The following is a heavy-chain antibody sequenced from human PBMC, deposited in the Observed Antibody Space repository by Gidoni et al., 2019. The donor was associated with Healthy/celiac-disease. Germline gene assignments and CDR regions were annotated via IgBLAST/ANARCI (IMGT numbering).Heavy chain of an antibody. V-gene: IGHV1-8*01. CDR3: ARAYSGSYYD. CDR1: GYTFTSYD. D-gene: IGHD1-26*01. Sequence: QVQLVQSGAEVKKPGASVTVSCEASGYTFTSYDINWVRQATVPGLAGMGWMNPNCGNTGYAQKFQGRVTMTRNTSISTAYLELSSLRSEDTAVYYCARAYSGSYYDWGQGTLVTVSS. CDR2: MNPNCGNT. J-gene: IGHJ4*02.